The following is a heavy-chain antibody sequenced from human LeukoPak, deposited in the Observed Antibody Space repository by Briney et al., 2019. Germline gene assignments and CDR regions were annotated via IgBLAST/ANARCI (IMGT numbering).Heavy chain of an antibody. CDR1: GFIFKSYG. CDR2: ISSSTSNI. D-gene: IGHD2-21*01. CDR3: ARDGVMAETPFYFDS. Sequence: GGSLRLSCTGSGFIFKSYGINWVRQAPGKGLEWVAYISSSTSNIFYADSVKGRFTISRDHAKDSVLLQMNSLRVEDTALYFCARDGVMAETPFYFDSWGQGALVTVSS. V-gene: IGHV3-48*01. J-gene: IGHJ4*02.